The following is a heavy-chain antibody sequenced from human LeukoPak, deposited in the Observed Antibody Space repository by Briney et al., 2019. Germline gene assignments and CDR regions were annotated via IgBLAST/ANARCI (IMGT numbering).Heavy chain of an antibody. V-gene: IGHV1-18*01. D-gene: IGHD1-26*01. CDR1: GYTFTSYG. CDR3: ARDLVSPSGSYYDNWFDP. CDR2: ISAYNGNT. J-gene: IGHJ5*02. Sequence: ASVKVSCKASGYTFTSYGISWVRQAPGQGLEWMGWISAYNGNTNYAQKLQGRVTMTTDTSTSTAYMELSSLRSEDTAVYYCARDLVSPSGSYYDNWFDPWGQGTLVTVSS.